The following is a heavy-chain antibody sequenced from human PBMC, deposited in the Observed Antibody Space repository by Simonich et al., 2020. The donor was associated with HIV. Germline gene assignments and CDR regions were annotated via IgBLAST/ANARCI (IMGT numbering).Heavy chain of an antibody. CDR2: IIPIFGTA. V-gene: IGHV1-69*13. Sequence: QVQLVQSGAEVKKPGSSVKVSCKASGGTFSSFAISWVRQAPGLGLEWVGGIIPIFGTANYAQMFQGRVTITADESTGTAYMELSSLRSEDTGIYYCARKGGGRGVYYFDYWGQGTLVTVSS. J-gene: IGHJ4*02. CDR1: GGTFSSFA. CDR3: ARKGGGRGVYYFDY. D-gene: IGHD3-10*01.